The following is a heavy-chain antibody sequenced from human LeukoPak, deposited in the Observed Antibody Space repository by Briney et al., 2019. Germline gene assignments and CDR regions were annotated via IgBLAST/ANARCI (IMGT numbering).Heavy chain of an antibody. D-gene: IGHD2-2*01. Sequence: GGSLRLSCVASGFTLSNSIMSWVRQAPGKGLEWVSGISWNSGSIGYADSVKGRFTISRDNAKNSLYLQMNSLRAEDTALYYCAKGYCSSTSCYWTTAGDWFDPWGQGTLVTVSS. CDR1: GFTLSNSI. V-gene: IGHV3-9*01. J-gene: IGHJ5*02. CDR2: ISWNSGSI. CDR3: AKGYCSSTSCYWTTAGDWFDP.